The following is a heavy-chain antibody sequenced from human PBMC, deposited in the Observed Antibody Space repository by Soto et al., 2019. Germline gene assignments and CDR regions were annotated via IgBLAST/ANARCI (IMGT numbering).Heavy chain of an antibody. V-gene: IGHV1-69*01. CDR1: GGTFSSYA. CDR2: IIPISDTT. Sequence: QVQLVQSGAEVKKPGSSVKVSCKASGGTFSSYAISWVRQATGQGLEWMGGIIPISDTTNYAQKFQGRDTITADESTSTAYMELSRLRSEDTAVYYCARSQGSSTSLEIYYCYYYGMDVWGQGTTVTVSS. D-gene: IGHD2-2*01. CDR3: ARSQGSSTSLEIYYCYYYGMDV. J-gene: IGHJ6*02.